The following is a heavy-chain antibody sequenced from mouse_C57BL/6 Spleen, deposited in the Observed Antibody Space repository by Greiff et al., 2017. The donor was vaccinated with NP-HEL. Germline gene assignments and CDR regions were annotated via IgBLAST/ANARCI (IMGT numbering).Heavy chain of an antibody. V-gene: IGHV5-9-1*02. CDR1: GFTFSSYA. Sequence: EVKVEESGEGLVKPGGSLKLSCAASGFTFSSYAMSWVRQTPEKRLEWVAYISSGGDYIYYADTVKGRFTISRDNARNTLYLQMSSLKSEDTAMYYCTRGALNGAYWGQGTLVTVSA. J-gene: IGHJ3*01. CDR2: ISSGGDYI. CDR3: TRGALNGAY.